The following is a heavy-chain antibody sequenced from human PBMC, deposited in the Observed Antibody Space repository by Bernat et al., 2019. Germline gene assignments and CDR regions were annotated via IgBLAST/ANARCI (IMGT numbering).Heavy chain of an antibody. CDR3: ARDSDCGGDCYIFDY. CDR2: ISYDGSNK. Sequence: VQLVETGGGLIQPGRSLRLSCAASGFTFSSYAMHWVRQAPGKGLEWVAVISYDGSNKYYADSVKGRFTISRDNSKNTLYLQMNSLRAEDTAVYYCARDSDCGGDCYIFDYWGQGTLVTVSS. V-gene: IGHV3-30-3*01. CDR1: GFTFSSYA. J-gene: IGHJ4*02. D-gene: IGHD2-21*02.